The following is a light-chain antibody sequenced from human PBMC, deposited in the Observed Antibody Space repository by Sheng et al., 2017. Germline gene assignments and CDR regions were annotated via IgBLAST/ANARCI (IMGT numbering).Light chain of an antibody. V-gene: IGKV1-39*01. CDR2: SAS. CDR1: QSINSW. CDR3: QQSYSTPYT. J-gene: IGKJ2*01. Sequence: DIQMTQSPSTLSASVGDRVTITCRANQSINSWLAWYQQKPGRAPKVLIHSASSLQSGVPSRFSGSGSGTDFTLTISSLQPEDFATYYCQQSYSTPYTFGQGTKLEIK.